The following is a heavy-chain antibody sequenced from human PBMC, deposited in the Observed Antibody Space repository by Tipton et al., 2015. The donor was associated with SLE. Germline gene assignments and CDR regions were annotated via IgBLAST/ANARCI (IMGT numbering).Heavy chain of an antibody. CDR1: GGSFSDYY. CDR2: VYSSGST. Sequence: TLSLTCAVYGGSFSDYYWSWIRQPAGKGLEWIGRVYSSGSTNYNPSLKSRVTMSVDTSKNQFSLKLSSVTAADAAVYYCASTDGASVVARFDYWGQGTLVTVSS. J-gene: IGHJ4*02. D-gene: IGHD2-21*01. V-gene: IGHV4-59*10. CDR3: ASTDGASVVARFDY.